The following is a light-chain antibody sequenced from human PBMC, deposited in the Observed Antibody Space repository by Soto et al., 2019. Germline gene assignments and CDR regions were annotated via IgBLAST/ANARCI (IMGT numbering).Light chain of an antibody. Sequence: SYELTQPPSVSVAPGKTATITCGGTNIGGKSVHWYQQRPGQAPVLVIYYDSDRPSGIPERFSGSNSGNPATLTITRVEAGDEADYYCQLWDSESDHWVFGGGTKLTVL. J-gene: IGLJ3*02. CDR3: QLWDSESDHWV. CDR1: NIGGKS. CDR2: YDS. V-gene: IGLV3-21*04.